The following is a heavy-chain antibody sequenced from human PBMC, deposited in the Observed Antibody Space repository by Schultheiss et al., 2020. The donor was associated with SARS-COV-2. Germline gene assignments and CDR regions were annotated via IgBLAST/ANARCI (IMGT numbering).Heavy chain of an antibody. V-gene: IGHV4-59*12. J-gene: IGHJ4*02. Sequence: SETLSLTCTVSGGSISSYYWSWIRQPPGKGLEWIGYIYHSGSTYYNPSLKSRVTISVDRSKNQFSLKLSSVTAADTAVYYCARDYGDYVFDYWGQGTLVTVSS. CDR3: ARDYGDYVFDY. D-gene: IGHD4-17*01. CDR1: GGSISSYY. CDR2: IYHSGST.